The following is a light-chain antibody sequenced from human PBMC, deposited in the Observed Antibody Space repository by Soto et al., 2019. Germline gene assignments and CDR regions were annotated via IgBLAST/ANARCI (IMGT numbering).Light chain of an antibody. Sequence: EIVLTQSPGTLSLSPGERATLSCRASQSVSNNYLAWYQQKPGQAPRLLIYGASNRATGIPARFSGSGSGTVFTLNISSLQSEDFALYYCQQYNNWPPWTFGQGTKVDIK. V-gene: IGKV3D-15*01. J-gene: IGKJ1*01. CDR1: QSVSNN. CDR2: GAS. CDR3: QQYNNWPPWT.